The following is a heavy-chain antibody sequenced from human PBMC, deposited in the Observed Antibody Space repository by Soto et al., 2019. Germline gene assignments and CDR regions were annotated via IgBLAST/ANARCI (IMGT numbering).Heavy chain of an antibody. V-gene: IGHV3-7*01. J-gene: IGHJ4*02. Sequence: EVQLMESGGGLVQPGGSLRLSCAASGFNFGASWMAWVRQAPGKGLEWVADIKQDGSEKNYVDSVKGRVTISRDDAKNSLYLQMNSLRAEDTAVYYCARDPFYGASDYWGLGTLVPVSS. D-gene: IGHD3-10*01. CDR2: IKQDGSEK. CDR1: GFNFGASW. CDR3: ARDPFYGASDY.